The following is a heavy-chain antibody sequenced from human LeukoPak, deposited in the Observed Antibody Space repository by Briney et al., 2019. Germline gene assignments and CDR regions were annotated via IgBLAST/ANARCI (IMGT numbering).Heavy chain of an antibody. V-gene: IGHV3-33*01. CDR2: IWYDGSNK. CDR1: GSTFSTYG. J-gene: IGHJ6*02. D-gene: IGHD3-10*01. Sequence: GGSLRLSCAASGSTFSTYGMHWVRQAPGKGLEWVAVIWYDGSNKYYADSVKGRFTISRDNSNNTLYLQMNSLRAEDTAVYYCARAGSGSNYYYGLDVWGQGTTVTVSS. CDR3: ARAGSGSNYYYGLDV.